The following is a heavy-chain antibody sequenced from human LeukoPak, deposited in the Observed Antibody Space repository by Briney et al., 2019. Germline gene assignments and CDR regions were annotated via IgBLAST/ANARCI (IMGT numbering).Heavy chain of an antibody. CDR2: IWYDGSNK. CDR3: ARDLGSGRNWFDP. Sequence: GSLRLSCAASGLTFSSYGMHWVRQAPGKGLEWVAVIWYDGSNKYYADSVKGRFTISRDNSKNTLYLQMNSLRAEDTAVYYCARDLGSGRNWFDPWGQGTLVTVSS. J-gene: IGHJ5*02. V-gene: IGHV3-33*01. D-gene: IGHD1-26*01. CDR1: GLTFSSYG.